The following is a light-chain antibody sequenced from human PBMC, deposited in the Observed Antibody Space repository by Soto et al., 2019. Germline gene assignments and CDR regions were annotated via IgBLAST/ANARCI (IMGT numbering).Light chain of an antibody. CDR2: ATS. V-gene: IGKV1-12*01. J-gene: IGKJ4*01. CDR3: LQSNNFPPLT. CDR1: QGISGW. Sequence: MQMTQSPSSMSASVGDRVTITCRASQGISGWLAWYQQKPGKAPKLLIYATSTLQSGVPPRFSGSASGTDFTLTISSLQPEDFATYYCLQSNNFPPLTFGGGTKVEIK.